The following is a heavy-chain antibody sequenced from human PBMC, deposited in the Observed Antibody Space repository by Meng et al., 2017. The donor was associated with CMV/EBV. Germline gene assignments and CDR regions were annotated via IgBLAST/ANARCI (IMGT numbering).Heavy chain of an antibody. CDR1: GFTVSSNY. V-gene: IGHV3-53*01. CDR3: AIEMTSVTPGADY. CDR2: IYNYEDT. D-gene: IGHD4-17*01. J-gene: IGHJ4*02. Sequence: SCAVAGFTVSSNYMSWVRQDPGKGLEWVSLIYNYEDTDYADSVKGRFIISRDSSKNKMYLQMNSLRVEDTAVYYCAIEMTSVTPGADYWGQGTLVTVSS.